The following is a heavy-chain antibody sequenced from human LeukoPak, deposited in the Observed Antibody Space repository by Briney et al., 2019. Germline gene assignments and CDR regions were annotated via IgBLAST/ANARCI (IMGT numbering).Heavy chain of an antibody. CDR1: GFTFDDYA. CDR3: AKDKAAVAGTFDY. CDR2: ISWSSGSI. J-gene: IGHJ4*02. V-gene: IGHV3-9*01. Sequence: GRSLRLSCAASGFTFDDYAMHWVRQAPGKGLEWVSGISWSSGSIGYADSVKGRFTISRDNAKNSLYLQMNSLRAEDTALYYCAKDKAAVAGTFDYWGQGTLVTVSS. D-gene: IGHD6-19*01.